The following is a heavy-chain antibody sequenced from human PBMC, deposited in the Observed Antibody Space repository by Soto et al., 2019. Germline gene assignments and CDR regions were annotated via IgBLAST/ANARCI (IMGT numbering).Heavy chain of an antibody. V-gene: IGHV3-23*01. Sequence: GESLKISCAASGFTFSSYAMSWVRQAPGKGLEWVSAISGSGGSTYYADSVKGRFTISRDNSKNTLFLQMNSLRAEDTAVYYCAKEGYCSSTSCSTDYWGQGTLVTVSS. CDR2: ISGSGGST. D-gene: IGHD2-2*01. CDR3: AKEGYCSSTSCSTDY. CDR1: GFTFSSYA. J-gene: IGHJ4*02.